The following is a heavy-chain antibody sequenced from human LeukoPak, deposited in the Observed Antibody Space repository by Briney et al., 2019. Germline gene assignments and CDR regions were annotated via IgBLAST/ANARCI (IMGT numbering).Heavy chain of an antibody. CDR3: AKGADYYDSSGDLSLFDY. V-gene: IGHV3-23*01. CDR1: GFTFSSYA. D-gene: IGHD3-22*01. Sequence: GGSLRLSCAASGFTFSSYAMSWVRQAPGKGLEWVSAISGSGGSTYYADSVKGRFTISRDNSKNMLYLQMNSLRAEDTAVYYCAKGADYYDSSGDLSLFDYWGQGTLVTVSS. CDR2: ISGSGGST. J-gene: IGHJ4*02.